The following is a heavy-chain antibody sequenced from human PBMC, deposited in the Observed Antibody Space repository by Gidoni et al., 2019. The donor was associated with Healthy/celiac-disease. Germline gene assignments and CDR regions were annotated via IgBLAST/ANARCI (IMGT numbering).Heavy chain of an antibody. V-gene: IGHV3-48*01. CDR3: ASGYCSGGSCSAAYYYYGMDV. CDR2: ISSSSSTI. J-gene: IGHJ6*02. CDR1: GFTFRSYS. Sequence: EVQLVESGGGLVQPGGSLRLSCAASGFTFRSYSMTWVRQAPGKGLEWVSYISSSSSTIYYADSVKGRFTISRDNAKNSLYLQMNSLRAEDTAVYYCASGYCSGGSCSAAYYYYGMDVWGQGTTVTVSS. D-gene: IGHD2-15*01.